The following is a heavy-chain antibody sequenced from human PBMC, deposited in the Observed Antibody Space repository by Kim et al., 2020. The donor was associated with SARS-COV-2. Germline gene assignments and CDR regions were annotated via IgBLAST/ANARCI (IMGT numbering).Heavy chain of an antibody. CDR1: GYTFTSYG. J-gene: IGHJ5*02. CDR2: ISAYNGNT. CDR3: ARDRGFSARYDSSGRPKGGTFWFDP. Sequence: ASVKVSCKASGYTFTSYGISWVRQAPGQGLEWMGWISAYNGNTNYAQKLQGRVTMTTDTSTSTAYMELRSLRSDDTAVYYCARDRGFSARYDSSGRPKGGTFWFDPWGQGTLVTVSS. D-gene: IGHD3-22*01. V-gene: IGHV1-18*01.